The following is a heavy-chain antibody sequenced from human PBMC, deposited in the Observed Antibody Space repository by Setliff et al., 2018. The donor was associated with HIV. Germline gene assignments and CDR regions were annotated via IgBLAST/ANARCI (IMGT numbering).Heavy chain of an antibody. J-gene: IGHJ4*02. CDR3: ARGSPIVWFGEFLYPEIDY. D-gene: IGHD3-10*01. CDR1: GDTFSTFA. Sequence: SVKISCKASGDTFSTFAIIWVRQAPGQGLEWMGGIIPKSNTPDYAQIFKGRLTITADESTSTAHMELVGLTSEDTAVYYCARGSPIVWFGEFLYPEIDYWGQGSLVTVSS. V-gene: IGHV1-69*13. CDR2: IIPKSNTP.